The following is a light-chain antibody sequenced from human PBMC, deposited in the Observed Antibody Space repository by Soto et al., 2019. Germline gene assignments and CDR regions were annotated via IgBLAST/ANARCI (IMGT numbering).Light chain of an antibody. CDR2: GAS. J-gene: IGKJ1*01. V-gene: IGKV3-15*01. CDR1: QSGSSN. Sequence: EIVMTQSPATLSVSPGKRTTLSCRASQSGSSNLAWYQQKPGQAPRLLIYGASTRATGIPARFSGSGSGTEFTLTISSLKSEDFAVYYCQQDNNWSGRTCGQGPKVDSK. CDR3: QQDNNWSGRT.